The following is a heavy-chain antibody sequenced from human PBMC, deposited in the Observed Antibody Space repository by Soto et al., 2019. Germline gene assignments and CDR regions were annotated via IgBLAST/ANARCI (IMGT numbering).Heavy chain of an antibody. Sequence: GASVKVSCKTSGGTFSSYTISWVRQAPGQGLEWMGRIIPILGIANYAQKFQGRVTITADKSTSTAYMELSSLRSEDTAVYYCARAQDDSSGYYYDYWGQGTLVTVSS. V-gene: IGHV1-69*02. CDR2: IIPILGIA. CDR3: ARAQDDSSGYYYDY. J-gene: IGHJ4*02. CDR1: GGTFSSYT. D-gene: IGHD3-22*01.